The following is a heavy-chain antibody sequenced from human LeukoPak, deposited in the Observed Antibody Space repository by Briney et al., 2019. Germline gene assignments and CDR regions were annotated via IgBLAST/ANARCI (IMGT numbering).Heavy chain of an antibody. Sequence: SETLSLTCTVSGGSISSHYWSWIRQTPGKGLEWIGYIYYSGSTNYNPSLKSRVTISVDTSKNQFSLKLSSVTAADTAVYYCAREGSGGFDPWGQGTLVTVSS. D-gene: IGHD6-25*01. CDR1: GGSISSHY. CDR3: AREGSGGFDP. CDR2: IYYSGST. V-gene: IGHV4-59*11. J-gene: IGHJ5*02.